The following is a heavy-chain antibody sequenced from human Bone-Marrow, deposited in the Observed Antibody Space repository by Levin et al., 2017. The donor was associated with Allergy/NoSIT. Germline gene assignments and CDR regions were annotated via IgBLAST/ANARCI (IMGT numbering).Heavy chain of an antibody. V-gene: IGHV3-48*01. CDR2: ISSSSSTI. Sequence: PGGSLRLSCAASGFTFTAYSMNWVRQAPGKGLEWVSYISSSSSTIYYADSVKGRFTISRDNAKNSLYLQMNSLRAEDTAVYYCARGAYVDFVGWFDPWGQGTLVTVSS. J-gene: IGHJ5*02. CDR1: GFTFTAYS. CDR3: ARGAYVDFVGWFDP. D-gene: IGHD4-17*01.